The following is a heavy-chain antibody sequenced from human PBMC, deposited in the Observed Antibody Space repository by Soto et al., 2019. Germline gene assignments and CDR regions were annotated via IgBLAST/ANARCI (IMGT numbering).Heavy chain of an antibody. CDR1: GGTFSSYA. D-gene: IGHD3-22*01. J-gene: IGHJ4*02. Sequence: ASVKVSCKASGGTFSSYAISWVRQAPGQGLEWMGGIIPIFGTANYAQKFQGRVTITADESTSTAYMELSSLRSEDTAVYYCARVSRGGGGDYYDSSGYYYLPDYWGQGTLVTVSS. V-gene: IGHV1-69*13. CDR3: ARVSRGGGGDYYDSSGYYYLPDY. CDR2: IIPIFGTA.